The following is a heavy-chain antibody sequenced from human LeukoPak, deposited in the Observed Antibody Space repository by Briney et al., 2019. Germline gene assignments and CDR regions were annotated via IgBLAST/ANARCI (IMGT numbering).Heavy chain of an antibody. Sequence: ASVKVSCKASGYTFTGYYMQWVRQAPGQGLEWMGWINPNSGGTNYAQKFQGRVAMTGDTSISTAYMDLSRLRSDDTAVYYCARHGRFYDAFDIWGQGTMVTVSS. V-gene: IGHV1-2*02. J-gene: IGHJ3*02. D-gene: IGHD3-3*01. CDR1: GYTFTGYY. CDR3: ARHGRFYDAFDI. CDR2: INPNSGGT.